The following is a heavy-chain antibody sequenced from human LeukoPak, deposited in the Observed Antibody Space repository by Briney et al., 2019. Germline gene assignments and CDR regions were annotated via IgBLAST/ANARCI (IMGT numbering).Heavy chain of an antibody. V-gene: IGHV3-21*01. Sequence: GGSLRLSCAASGFAFSTYSMNWVRQAPGKGLEWVSSLSGNSIYTYHADSVKGRFTISRDNAKNSLYLQMDSLKAEDTAVYYCAREGGDYTSGSYNDFWGQGTLVTVSS. CDR2: LSGNSIYT. J-gene: IGHJ4*02. CDR3: AREGGDYTSGSYNDF. CDR1: GFAFSTYS. D-gene: IGHD3-10*01.